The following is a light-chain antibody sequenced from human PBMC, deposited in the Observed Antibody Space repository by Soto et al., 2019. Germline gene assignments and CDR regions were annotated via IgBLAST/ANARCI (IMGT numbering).Light chain of an antibody. J-gene: IGLJ2*01. Sequence: QSALTQPASVSGSPGQSITISCTGTSSDVCGYNYVSWYQQHPGKAPKLMIYEVSNRPSGVSNRFSGSKSGNTASLTISGIQAEDEGDYYCSSYTSSSTLVVFGGGTKVTVL. CDR2: EVS. V-gene: IGLV2-14*01. CDR1: SSDVCGYNY. CDR3: SSYTSSSTLVV.